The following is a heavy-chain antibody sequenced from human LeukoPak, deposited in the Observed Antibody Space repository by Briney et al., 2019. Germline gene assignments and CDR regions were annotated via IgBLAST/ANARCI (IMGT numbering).Heavy chain of an antibody. J-gene: IGHJ6*03. V-gene: IGHV3-20*04. CDR3: ARRESTYQNYYYFYYMDV. CDR1: GFIFDDYG. CDR2: INWNGGST. Sequence: GGSLRLSCAASGFIFDDYGMSWVRQAPGKGLEWVSGINWNGGSTGYADSVKGRFPISRDNAKNSLYLQMNSLRAEDTALYYCARRESTYQNYYYFYYMDVWGKGTTVTVSS.